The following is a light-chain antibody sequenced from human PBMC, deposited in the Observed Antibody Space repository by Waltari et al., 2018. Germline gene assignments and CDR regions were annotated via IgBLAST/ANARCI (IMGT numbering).Light chain of an antibody. CDR3: QQGGESPL. V-gene: IGKV3-20*01. CDR2: GAS. Sequence: SCRASQSVSSSFLAWYQQKPGQAPRLLIYGASSRVTGTPDRFTGSGSGTDFTLTITSLEPEDFAVYYCQQGGESPLFGPGTRVDIK. J-gene: IGKJ3*01. CDR1: QSVSSSF.